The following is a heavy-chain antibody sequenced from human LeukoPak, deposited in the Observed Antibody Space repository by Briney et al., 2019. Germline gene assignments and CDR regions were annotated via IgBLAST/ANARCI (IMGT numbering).Heavy chain of an antibody. CDR2: IKSKTDGGTT. Sequence: GGSLRLSCTASGFNFGDYAMSWVRQAPGKGLEWVGRIKSKTDGGTTDYEAPVKGRFTISKDDSENTLYLQMNSLKTEDTAVYYCTTDPGDSSGYSFGYWGRGTLVTVSS. CDR1: GFNFGDYA. V-gene: IGHV3-15*01. J-gene: IGHJ4*02. CDR3: TTDPGDSSGYSFGY. D-gene: IGHD3-22*01.